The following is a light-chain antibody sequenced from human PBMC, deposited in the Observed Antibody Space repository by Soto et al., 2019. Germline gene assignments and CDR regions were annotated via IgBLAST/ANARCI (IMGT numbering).Light chain of an antibody. CDR3: QQYNSYPWT. J-gene: IGKJ1*01. CDR2: DVS. CDR1: QSISSW. Sequence: DIQMTQSPSTLSASVGDRVTITCRASQSISSWLAWYHQKPGKAPKLLIYDVSSLESGVPSRFSGSGSGTEFTLNISSLQTDDFTTYYCQQYNSYPWTFGQGTKVEIK. V-gene: IGKV1-5*01.